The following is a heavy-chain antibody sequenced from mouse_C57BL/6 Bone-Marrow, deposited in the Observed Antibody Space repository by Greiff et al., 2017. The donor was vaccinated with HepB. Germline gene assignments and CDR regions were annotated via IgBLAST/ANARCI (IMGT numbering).Heavy chain of an antibody. Sequence: EVKLQQSGPELVKPGASVKISCKASGYTFTDYYMNWVKQSHGKSLEWIGDINPNNGGTSYNQKFKGKATLTVDKSSSTAYMELRSLTSEDSAVYYCARGDYSNWRAWFAYWGQGTLVTVSA. D-gene: IGHD2-5*01. J-gene: IGHJ3*01. CDR1: GYTFTDYY. CDR2: INPNNGGT. CDR3: ARGDYSNWRAWFAY. V-gene: IGHV1-26*01.